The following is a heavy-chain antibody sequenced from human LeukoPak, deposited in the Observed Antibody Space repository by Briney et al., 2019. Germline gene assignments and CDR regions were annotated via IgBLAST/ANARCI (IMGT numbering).Heavy chain of an antibody. CDR2: TFYRSKWKN. V-gene: IGHV6-1*01. J-gene: IGHJ4*02. CDR3: ARVVGGSPDY. CDR1: GDSVSSNSAA. Sequence: SQTLSLTCAISGDSVSSNSAAWNWIRQSPSRDLEWLGRTFYRSKWKNDYAVSVKSRIRINPDTSKNQFSLQLSSVTPEDTAVYYCARVVGGSPDYWGQGTLVTVSS. D-gene: IGHD2-15*01.